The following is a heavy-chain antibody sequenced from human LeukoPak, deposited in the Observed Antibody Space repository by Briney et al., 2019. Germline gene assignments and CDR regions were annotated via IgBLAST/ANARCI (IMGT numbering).Heavy chain of an antibody. J-gene: IGHJ3*02. CDR2: IYTSGNT. V-gene: IGHV4-4*07. CDR3: AREPPYYYDGTGYYDGAFDI. D-gene: IGHD3-22*01. Sequence: PSETLSLTCTVSGGSISSYYYSWIRQPAGKGLEWIGRIYTSGNTSYNPSLKSRVTMSVDTSKNQFSLKLSSVTAADTAVYYCAREPPYYYDGTGYYDGAFDIWGQGTMVTVSS. CDR1: GGSISSYY.